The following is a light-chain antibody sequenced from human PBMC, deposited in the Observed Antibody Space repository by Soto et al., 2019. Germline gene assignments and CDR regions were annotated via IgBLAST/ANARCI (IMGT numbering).Light chain of an antibody. Sequence: QSVLTQPPSVSAAPGQKVTISCSGSSSNVGNNYVSWYQQLPGTAPKLLIYENNKRPSGIPDRFSGSKSGTSATLGISGLQTGDEADYYCETWDGSLTFVVFGGGTQLTVL. CDR2: ENN. CDR1: SSNVGNNY. J-gene: IGLJ2*01. CDR3: ETWDGSLTFVV. V-gene: IGLV1-51*02.